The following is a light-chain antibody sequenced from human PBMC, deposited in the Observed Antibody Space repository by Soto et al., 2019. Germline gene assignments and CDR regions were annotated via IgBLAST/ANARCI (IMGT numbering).Light chain of an antibody. CDR3: CPSAAPVPYV. CDR1: GSDVGAYNL. V-gene: IGLV2-23*02. Sequence: QSALTQPASVSGSPGQSITISCAGTGSDVGAYNLVSWYQQHPGKAPKLIICEVNTRPSGISNRSSGSKSGHTASLPISGLRAEEEADYLCCPSAAPVPYVFGPGTKLTVL. J-gene: IGLJ1*01. CDR2: EVN.